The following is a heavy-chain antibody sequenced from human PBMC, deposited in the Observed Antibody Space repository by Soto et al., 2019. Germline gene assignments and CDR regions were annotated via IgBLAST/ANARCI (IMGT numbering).Heavy chain of an antibody. D-gene: IGHD1-26*01. V-gene: IGHV4-4*07. J-gene: IGHJ4*02. Sequence: QVHLQESGPVLVKPSETLSLTCTVSGCSISSYYWSWIRQPAGKGLEWIGRIYTSGSTNYNPSLKSPVTMSSATCKRQFSLNLIRVTAADTGVYYCANFSSGSYLRTYYFDYWGQGTMVTVSS. CDR2: IYTSGST. CDR1: GCSISSYY. CDR3: ANFSSGSYLRTYYFDY.